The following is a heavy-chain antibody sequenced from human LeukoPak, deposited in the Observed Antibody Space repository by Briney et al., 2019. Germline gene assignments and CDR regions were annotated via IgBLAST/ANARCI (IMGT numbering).Heavy chain of an antibody. V-gene: IGHV1-18*01. CDR1: GYTFTSYG. Sequence: ASVKVSCKASGYTFTSYGISWVRQAPGQGLEWMGWISAYNGNTNYAQKLQGRVTMTIDTSTSTAYMELRSLRSDDTAVYYCARDASVVVAGMNDYWGQGTLVTVSS. CDR3: ARDASVVVAGMNDY. J-gene: IGHJ4*02. D-gene: IGHD2-15*01. CDR2: ISAYNGNT.